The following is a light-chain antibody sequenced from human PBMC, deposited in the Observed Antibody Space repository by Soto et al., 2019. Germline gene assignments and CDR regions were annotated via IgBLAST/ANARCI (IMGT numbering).Light chain of an antibody. CDR2: TPS. Sequence: DIPMTQSPSSLSASVGDRVTITCRASQGISNYLAWYQQKPGKVPKLLIYTPSTLQSGVPSRFSGSGSGTDFTLTISSLQPEDVATYYCQKYDSDPWTFGQGTKVEIK. CDR3: QKYDSDPWT. J-gene: IGKJ1*01. V-gene: IGKV1-27*01. CDR1: QGISNY.